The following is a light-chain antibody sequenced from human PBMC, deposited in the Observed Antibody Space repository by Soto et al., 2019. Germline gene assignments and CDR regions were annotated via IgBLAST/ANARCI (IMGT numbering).Light chain of an antibody. Sequence: EIVMTQFPGTLSSSPGERATLSCRASQSVSSSYLAWYQQKPGQAPRLLIYGASSRATGIPDRFSGSGSGTDFTLTINRLEPEDFAVYFCQQYGDSPWTFGQGTKVEI. CDR3: QQYGDSPWT. CDR2: GAS. CDR1: QSVSSSY. J-gene: IGKJ1*01. V-gene: IGKV3-20*01.